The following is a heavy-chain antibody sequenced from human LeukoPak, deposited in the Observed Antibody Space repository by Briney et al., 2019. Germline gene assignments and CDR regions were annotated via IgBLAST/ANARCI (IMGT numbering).Heavy chain of an antibody. Sequence: GGSLRLSCAASGFTFSSYAMHWVRQAPGKGLEWVAVISYDGSNKYYADSVKGRFTISRDNSKNTLYLQMNSLRAEDTAVYYCARDGYSSGWRFDYWGQGTLVTVSS. CDR3: ARDGYSSGWRFDY. CDR1: GFTFSSYA. D-gene: IGHD6-19*01. J-gene: IGHJ4*02. V-gene: IGHV3-30*04. CDR2: ISYDGSNK.